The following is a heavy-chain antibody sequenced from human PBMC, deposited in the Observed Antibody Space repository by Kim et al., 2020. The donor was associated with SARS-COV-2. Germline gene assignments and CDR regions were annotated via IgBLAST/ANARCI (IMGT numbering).Heavy chain of an antibody. J-gene: IGHJ6*02. Sequence: GGSLRLSCAASGFTVSSNYMSWVRQAPWKGLEWVSVIYSGGSTFYADSVKGRFTISRDNSKNTLYLQMNSLRAEDTAVYYCVRGVRVRGVDYYSIDVWGQGTTVTVSS. CDR2: IYSGGST. V-gene: IGHV3-53*01. CDR1: GFTVSSNY. CDR3: VRGVRVRGVDYYSIDV. D-gene: IGHD3-10*01.